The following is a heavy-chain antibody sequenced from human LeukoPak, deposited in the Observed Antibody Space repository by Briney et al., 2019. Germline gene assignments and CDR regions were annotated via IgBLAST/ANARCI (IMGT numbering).Heavy chain of an antibody. Sequence: GGSLRLSCEVSGFTFSQAWMSWVRQAPGKGLEWVGRVQRFPEGKANDYAAPVEDRFTISRHDPKTTLFPQMSSLKTEDTPVYYCTTDDYYRNTPFGFDSFDGWGQGTMVTVSS. J-gene: IGHJ3*01. CDR1: GFTFSQAW. D-gene: IGHD2-21*02. CDR3: TTDDYYRNTPFGFDSFDG. CDR2: VQRFPEGKAN. V-gene: IGHV3-15*01.